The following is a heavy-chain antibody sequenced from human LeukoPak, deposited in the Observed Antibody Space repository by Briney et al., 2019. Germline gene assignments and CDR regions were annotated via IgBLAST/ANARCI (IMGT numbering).Heavy chain of an antibody. V-gene: IGHV4-59*01. Sequence: PSETLSLTCTVSGASISRDYWSWIRQPPGKGLEYIGYIYYSGSTNYNPSLKSRVTISVDTSKNQFFLKLNSVTAADTAVYYCARVGDSHGLYYRLDYWGQGTLVTVSS. CDR1: GASISRDY. J-gene: IGHJ4*02. D-gene: IGHD3-22*01. CDR3: ARVGDSHGLYYRLDY. CDR2: IYYSGST.